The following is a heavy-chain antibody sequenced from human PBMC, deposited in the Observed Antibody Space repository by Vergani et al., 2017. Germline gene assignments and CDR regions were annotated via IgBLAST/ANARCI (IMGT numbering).Heavy chain of an antibody. V-gene: IGHV4-34*01. CDR2: INHSGST. CDR3: ARGYSSSWYVGY. J-gene: IGHJ4*02. Sequence: QVQLQQWGAGLLKPSEPLSLTCAVYGGSFSGYYWSWIRQPPGKGLEWFGEINHSGSTNYNPSLKSRVTISVDTSKNQFSLKLSSVTAADTAVYYCARGYSSSWYVGYWGQGTLVTVSS. D-gene: IGHD6-13*01. CDR1: GGSFSGYY.